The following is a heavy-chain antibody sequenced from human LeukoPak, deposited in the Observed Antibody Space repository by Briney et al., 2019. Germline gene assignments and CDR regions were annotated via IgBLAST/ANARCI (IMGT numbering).Heavy chain of an antibody. V-gene: IGHV1-46*01. J-gene: IGHJ5*02. D-gene: IGHD3-10*01. CDR1: GYTFISYY. Sequence: VASVKVSCKASGYTFISYYIHWVRQAPGQGLEWVGTINASGGTTGYAQKFQGRVTMTRDTSTSTVYMELSSVTAADTAVYYCANYASGTYRFDPWGQGTLVTVSS. CDR2: INASGGTT. CDR3: ANYASGTYRFDP.